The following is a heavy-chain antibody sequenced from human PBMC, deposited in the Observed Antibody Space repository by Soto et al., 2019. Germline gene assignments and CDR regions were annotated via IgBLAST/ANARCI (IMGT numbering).Heavy chain of an antibody. J-gene: IGHJ6*02. CDR3: AKVGYSSPMGYYYGMDV. V-gene: IGHV1-69*13. Sequence: GASVKVSCKASRVAFSKFIVTWVRQAPGLGLEWVGGIIPIFGTANYAQKFQCRVTITADESTSTSYMEVNNLRSEDSAVYYCAKVGYSSPMGYYYGMDVWGQGTTVTVSS. CDR1: RVAFSKFI. CDR2: IIPIFGTA. D-gene: IGHD6-19*01.